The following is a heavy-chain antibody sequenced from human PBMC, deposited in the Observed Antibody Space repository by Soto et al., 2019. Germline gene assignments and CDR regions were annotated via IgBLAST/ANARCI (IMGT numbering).Heavy chain of an antibody. J-gene: IGHJ4*02. Sequence: SETLSLTCTVSGGSISSYYWSWIRQPPGKGLEWIGYIYYSGSTNYNPSLKSRVTISVDTSKNQFSLKLSSVTAADTAVYYCARDVSYYGSGSYYNWFDYWGQGTLVTVSS. CDR1: GGSISSYY. V-gene: IGHV4-59*01. CDR2: IYYSGST. CDR3: ARDVSYYGSGSYYNWFDY. D-gene: IGHD3-10*01.